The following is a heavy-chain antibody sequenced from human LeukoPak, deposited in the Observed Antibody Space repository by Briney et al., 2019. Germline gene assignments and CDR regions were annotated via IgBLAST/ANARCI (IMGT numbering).Heavy chain of an antibody. CDR1: GYTFTSYG. V-gene: IGHV1-18*01. CDR2: ISAYNGNT. J-gene: IGHJ4*02. CDR3: AAGATVTYY. Sequence: RASVKVSCKASGYTFTSYGISWVRQAPGQGLEWMGWISAYNGNTNYAQKFQERVTITRDMSTSTAYMELSSLRSEDTAVYYCAAGATVTYYWGQGTLVTVSS. D-gene: IGHD4-17*01.